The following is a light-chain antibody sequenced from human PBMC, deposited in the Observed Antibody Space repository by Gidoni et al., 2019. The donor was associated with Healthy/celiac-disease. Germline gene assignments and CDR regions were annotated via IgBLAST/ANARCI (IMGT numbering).Light chain of an antibody. J-gene: IGKJ2*01. CDR2: GAS. CDR3: QQYGSSLYT. V-gene: IGKV3-20*01. Sequence: EIVVTQSPGTLSLSPGERATLSCRASQSVSSSYLAWYQQKPGQAPRLLIYGASSRATGIPDRFSGSGSGTAFTLTISRLEPEDFAVYYCQQYGSSLYTFGQGTKLEIK. CDR1: QSVSSSY.